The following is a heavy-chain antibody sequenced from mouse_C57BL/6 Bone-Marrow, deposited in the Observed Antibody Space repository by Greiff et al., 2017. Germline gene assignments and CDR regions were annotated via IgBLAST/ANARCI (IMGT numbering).Heavy chain of an antibody. Sequence: VQLQQSGAELVKPGASVKLSCTASGFNIKDYYIHWVKQRTEQGLEWIGRIDPEDGETTYAPKFQDKATITADPSSNTAYLQLSSLTSEDTAVYYCTRSLIYYGTNYWGQGTTLTVSS. D-gene: IGHD1-1*01. CDR3: TRSLIYYGTNY. CDR1: GFNIKDYY. CDR2: IDPEDGET. V-gene: IGHV14-2*01. J-gene: IGHJ2*01.